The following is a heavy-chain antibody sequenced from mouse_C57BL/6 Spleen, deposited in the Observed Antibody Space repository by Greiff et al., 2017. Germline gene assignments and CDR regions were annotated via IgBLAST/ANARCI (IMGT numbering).Heavy chain of an antibody. CDR2: IHPSDSDT. V-gene: IGHV1-74*01. CDR1: GYTFTSYW. Sequence: QVQLQQPGAELVKPGASVKVSCKASGYTFTSYWMHWVKQRPGQGLEWIGRIHPSDSDTNYTQKFKGKATLTVDKSSSTAYMQLSSLTSEDSAVYYCAITPLTTVVARYYDMDYWGQGTSVTVSS. CDR3: AITPLTTVVARYYDMDY. D-gene: IGHD1-1*01. J-gene: IGHJ4*01.